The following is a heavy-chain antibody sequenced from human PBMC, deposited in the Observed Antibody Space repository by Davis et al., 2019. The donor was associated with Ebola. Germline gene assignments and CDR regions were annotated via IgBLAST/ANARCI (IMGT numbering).Heavy chain of an antibody. CDR1: GFTVRSTY. CDR3: ASNAWAGFDP. J-gene: IGHJ5*02. D-gene: IGHD1-26*01. V-gene: IGHV3-66*01. CDR2: IYSGGTTRYA. Sequence: GESLKISCAASGFTVRSTYMSWVRQAPGKGLEWVSVIYSGGTTRYADYADSVKGRFTISRDYSKNTLYLQMNSLRDEDTAVYYCASNAWAGFDPWGQGTLVTV.